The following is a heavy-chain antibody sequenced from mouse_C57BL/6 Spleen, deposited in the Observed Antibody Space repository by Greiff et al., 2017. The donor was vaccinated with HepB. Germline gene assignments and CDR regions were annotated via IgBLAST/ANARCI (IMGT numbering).Heavy chain of an antibody. CDR3: ARGGAYYDYEAY. D-gene: IGHD2-4*01. CDR1: GFTFSSYA. V-gene: IGHV5-4*03. CDR2: ISDGGSYT. J-gene: IGHJ3*01. Sequence: EVKLVESGGGLVKPGGSLKLSCAASGFTFSSYAMSWVRQTPEKRLEWVATISDGGSYTYYPDNVKGRFTISRDNAKNNLYLQMSHLKSEDTAMYYCARGGAYYDYEAYWGQGTLVTVSA.